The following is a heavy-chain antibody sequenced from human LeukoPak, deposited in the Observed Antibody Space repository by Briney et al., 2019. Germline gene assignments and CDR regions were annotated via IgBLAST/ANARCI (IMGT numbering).Heavy chain of an antibody. V-gene: IGHV3-66*01. D-gene: IGHD1-26*01. J-gene: IGHJ4*02. Sequence: SGGSLRLSCAASGFTFSIYWMHWVRQAPGKGLEWFSVIYSGGSTYYADSVKGRFTISRDNSKNTLYPQMNSLRAEDTAVYYCARVLGGSYRGWYFDYWGQGTLVTVSS. CDR1: GFTFSIYW. CDR3: ARVLGGSYRGWYFDY. CDR2: IYSGGST.